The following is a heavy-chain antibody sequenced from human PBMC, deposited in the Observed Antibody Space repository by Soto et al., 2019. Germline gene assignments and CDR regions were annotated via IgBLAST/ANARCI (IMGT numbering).Heavy chain of an antibody. CDR2: IYYSGST. CDR3: ARRYGGYDFFYYYGVDV. Sequence: SETLSLTCPASGCSISSNIYYWGWIRQSPGKGLEWIGSIYYSGSTYYNPSLKRRVTISVDTSKNQFSLKLSSVTAADTAVYYCARRYGGYDFFYYYGVDVWGQGTTVTVSS. V-gene: IGHV4-39*01. J-gene: IGHJ6*02. CDR1: GCSISSNIYY. D-gene: IGHD5-12*01.